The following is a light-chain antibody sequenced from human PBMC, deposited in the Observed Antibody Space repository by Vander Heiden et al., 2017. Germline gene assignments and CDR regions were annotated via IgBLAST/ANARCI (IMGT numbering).Light chain of an antibody. CDR1: QSFSINY. CDR2: RAS. Sequence: IVLTQSPGTLSLSPGERVTLSCRASQSFSINYLAWYQQKPGQAPRLLIHRASSRATGIPDRFSGSGSGTDFTLTIDRLEPEDFAVYFCQHYVSSPYTFGQGTKLEIK. CDR3: QHYVSSPYT. V-gene: IGKV3-20*01. J-gene: IGKJ2*01.